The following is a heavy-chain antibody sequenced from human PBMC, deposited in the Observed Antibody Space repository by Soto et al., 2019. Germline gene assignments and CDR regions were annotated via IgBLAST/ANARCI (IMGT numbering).Heavy chain of an antibody. D-gene: IGHD3-3*01. CDR2: MNPDSGNT. CDR1: GYTFTSYD. CDR3: ARVPYDFWSGYPTYYFDY. V-gene: IGHV1-8*01. Sequence: ASVKVSCKASGYTFTSYDINWVRQATGQGLEWMGWMNPDSGNTGYAQKFQGRVTMTRNTSISTAYMELSSLRSEDTAVYYCARVPYDFWSGYPTYYFDYWGQGTLVTVSS. J-gene: IGHJ4*02.